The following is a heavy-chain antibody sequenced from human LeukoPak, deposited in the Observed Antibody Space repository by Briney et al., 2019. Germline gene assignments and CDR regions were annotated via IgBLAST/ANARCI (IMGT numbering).Heavy chain of an antibody. CDR1: GRSFSGYY. D-gene: IGHD3-3*01. Sequence: SETLSLTCAVYGRSFSGYYWSWIRQPPGKGLEWIGEINHSGSTNYNPSLKSRVTITVGTSKNQFSLKLSSVTAADTAVYYCARGRYDFWSGYYVPGEYYFDYWGQGTLVTVSS. CDR3: ARGRYDFWSGYYVPGEYYFDY. CDR2: INHSGST. V-gene: IGHV4-34*01. J-gene: IGHJ4*02.